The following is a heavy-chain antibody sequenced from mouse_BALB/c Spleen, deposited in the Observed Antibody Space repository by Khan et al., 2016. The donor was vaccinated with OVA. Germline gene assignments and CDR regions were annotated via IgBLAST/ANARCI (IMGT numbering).Heavy chain of an antibody. Sequence: VRLQQSGPELVKPGASVKIPCKASGYTFTDYNMDWVKQSHGKSLEWIGDINPNNGDTFYNQKFKGKATLTVDKSSSTAFMELRSLTSEDTAVYYCVRTGYGGLGYWGQGTTLTVSS. CDR3: VRTGYGGLGY. V-gene: IGHV1-18*01. J-gene: IGHJ2*01. CDR2: INPNNGDT. CDR1: GYTFTDYN. D-gene: IGHD1-1*02.